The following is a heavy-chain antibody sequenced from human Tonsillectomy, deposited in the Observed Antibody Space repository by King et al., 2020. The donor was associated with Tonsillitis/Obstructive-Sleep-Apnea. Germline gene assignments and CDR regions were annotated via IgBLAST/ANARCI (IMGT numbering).Heavy chain of an antibody. V-gene: IGHV4-59*01. J-gene: IGHJ3*02. CDR1: GGSISSYY. CDR2: IYYSGST. Sequence: QLQESGPGLVKPSETLYLTCTVSGGSISSYYWSWIRQPPGKGLEWIGYIYYSGSTHYNPSLKSRVTISVDTSKNQFSLKLSSVTAADTAVYYCARGIRVDNDAVDIWGQGTMVTVSS. CDR3: ARGIRVDNDAVDI. D-gene: IGHD5-12*01.